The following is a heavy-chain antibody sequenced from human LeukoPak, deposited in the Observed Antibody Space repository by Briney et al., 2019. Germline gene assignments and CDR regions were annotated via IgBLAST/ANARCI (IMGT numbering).Heavy chain of an antibody. Sequence: ASVKVPCKASGYTFTSYGISWVRQAPGRGPEWMGWISAYNGNTNYAQKLQGRVTMTTDTSTSTAYMELRSLRSDDTAVYYCARDGALYDSSGYYYLPLDYWGQGTLVTVSS. D-gene: IGHD3-22*01. CDR2: ISAYNGNT. J-gene: IGHJ4*02. V-gene: IGHV1-18*01. CDR3: ARDGALYDSSGYYYLPLDY. CDR1: GYTFTSYG.